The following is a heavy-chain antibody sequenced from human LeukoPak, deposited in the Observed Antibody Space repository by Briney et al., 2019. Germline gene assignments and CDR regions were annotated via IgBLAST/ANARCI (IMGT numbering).Heavy chain of an antibody. CDR3: ARGGGLGV. D-gene: IGHD3-16*01. J-gene: IGHJ6*02. CDR1: GFTFSSYW. V-gene: IGHV3-7*03. Sequence: GGSLRLSCAASGFTFSSYWMNWARQAAGKGLEWVASINHNGNVNYYVDSVKGRFTISRDNAKNSLYLQMSNLRAEDTAVYFCARGGGLGVWGQGATVTVSS. CDR2: INHNGNVN.